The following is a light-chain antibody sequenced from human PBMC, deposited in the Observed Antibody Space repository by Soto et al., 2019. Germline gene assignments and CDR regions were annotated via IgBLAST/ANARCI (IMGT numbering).Light chain of an antibody. CDR2: EVS. Sequence: QSVLTQPASVSGSPGQSITISCTGTSSDVGAYYYVSWYRQHPGTAPKLMIYEVSNRPSGVSNRFSGSKSGNTASLTISALQAEDEAHYYCSSYTSDMTQVFGGGTKLTVL. J-gene: IGLJ3*02. V-gene: IGLV2-14*03. CDR3: SSYTSDMTQV. CDR1: SSDVGAYYY.